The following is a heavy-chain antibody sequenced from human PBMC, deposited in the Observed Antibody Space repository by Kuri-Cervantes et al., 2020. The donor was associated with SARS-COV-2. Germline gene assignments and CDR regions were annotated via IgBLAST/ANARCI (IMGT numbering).Heavy chain of an antibody. V-gene: IGHV3-23*01. CDR2: ISGSGGST. CDR3: AKTVAGTGIDY. Sequence: LSLTCAASGFTFSSYAMSWVRQAPGKGLEWVSAISGSGGSTYYADSVKGRFTISRDNSKNTLYLQMNSLRAEDTAVYYCAKTVAGTGIDYWGQGTLVTVSS. D-gene: IGHD6-19*01. J-gene: IGHJ4*02. CDR1: GFTFSSYA.